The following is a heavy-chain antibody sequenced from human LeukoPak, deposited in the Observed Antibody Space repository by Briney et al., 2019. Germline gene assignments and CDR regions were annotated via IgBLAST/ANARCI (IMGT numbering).Heavy chain of an antibody. CDR1: GFTFSSYA. CDR3: ARSDGYCSSTSCPNWFDP. D-gene: IGHD2-2*01. V-gene: IGHV3-23*01. J-gene: IGHJ5*02. Sequence: GGSLRLSCAASGFTFSSYAMSWVRQAPGKGLEWVSAISGSGGSTYYADSVKGRFTISRDNAKNTLYLQMNSLRAEDTAVYYCARSDGYCSSTSCPNWFDPWGQGTLVTVSS. CDR2: ISGSGGST.